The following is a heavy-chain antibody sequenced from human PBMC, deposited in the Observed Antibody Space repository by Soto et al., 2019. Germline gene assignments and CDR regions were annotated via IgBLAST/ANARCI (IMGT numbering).Heavy chain of an antibody. CDR2: IIPIFGTA. CDR1: GGTFSSYA. CDR3: ARLISIAEGLDY. J-gene: IGHJ4*02. Sequence: GASVKVSFKASGGTFSSYAISWLRQAPGQGLEWMGGIIPIFGTANYAQKFQGRVTITADESTSTAYMELSSLRSEDTAVYYCARLISIAEGLDYWGQGTLVTVSS. V-gene: IGHV1-69*13. D-gene: IGHD6-6*01.